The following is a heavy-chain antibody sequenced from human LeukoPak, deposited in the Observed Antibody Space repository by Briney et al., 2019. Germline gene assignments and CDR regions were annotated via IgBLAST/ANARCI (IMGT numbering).Heavy chain of an antibody. CDR3: ARWGAVTGFDY. Sequence: SETLSLTCTVSGGSISSYYWSWIRQPPGKGLEWIGYIYYSGSTNYNPSLKSRVTISVDTSKNQFSLKLSSVTAADTAVYYCARWGAVTGFDYWGQGTLVTVSS. V-gene: IGHV4-59*08. CDR2: IYYSGST. D-gene: IGHD4-17*01. CDR1: GGSISSYY. J-gene: IGHJ4*02.